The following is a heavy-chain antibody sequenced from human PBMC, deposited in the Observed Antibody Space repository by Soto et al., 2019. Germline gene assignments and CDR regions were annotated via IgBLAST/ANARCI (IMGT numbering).Heavy chain of an antibody. CDR2: FYSGART. D-gene: IGHD3-16*02. CDR3: ASDLSPYYYYALDV. V-gene: IGHV3-53*03. CDR1: GFTASPNY. J-gene: IGHJ6*02. Sequence: GGSLRLSCATSGFTASPNYMTWVRQAPGKGLEWVAIFYSGARTYYRDSVKGRFTISRDRSKSTLFLQMNNLTAEDTAVYFCASDLSPYYYYALDVWGQGTTVTVSS.